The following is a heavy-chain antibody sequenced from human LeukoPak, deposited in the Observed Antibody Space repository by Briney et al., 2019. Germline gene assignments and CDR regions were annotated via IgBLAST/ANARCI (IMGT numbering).Heavy chain of an antibody. CDR1: GDSVSSNSAA. CDR2: TYYRSKWYN. CDR3: ARDPIVSIAAAANSEGVFDY. J-gene: IGHJ4*02. Sequence: QTLSLTCAISGDSVSSNSAAWNWIRQSPSRGLEWLGRTYYRSKWYNDYAVSVKSRITINPDTSKNQFSLQLNSVTPEDTAVYYCARDPIVSIAAAANSEGVFDYWGQGTLVTVSS. V-gene: IGHV6-1*01. D-gene: IGHD6-13*01.